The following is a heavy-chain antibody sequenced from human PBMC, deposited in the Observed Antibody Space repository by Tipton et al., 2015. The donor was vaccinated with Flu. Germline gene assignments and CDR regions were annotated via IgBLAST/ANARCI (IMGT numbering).Heavy chain of an antibody. CDR2: IYTSGST. D-gene: IGHD3-22*01. Sequence: QLVQSGAEVKPSQTLSLTCTVSGGSISSGSYYWSWIRQPAGKGLEWIGRIYTSGSTNYNPSLKSRVTISVDTSKNQFSLKLSSVTAADTAVYYCARDPSRYYYDSSGMDVWGQGTTVTVSS. CDR3: ARDPSRYYYDSSGMDV. J-gene: IGHJ6*02. CDR1: GGSISSGSYY. V-gene: IGHV4-61*02.